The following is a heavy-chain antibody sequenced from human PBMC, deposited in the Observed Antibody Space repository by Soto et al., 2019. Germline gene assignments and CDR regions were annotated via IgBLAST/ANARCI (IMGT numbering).Heavy chain of an antibody. J-gene: IGHJ4*02. D-gene: IGHD6-19*01. CDR1: GGSISNNY. CDR3: ARHGHSTDWYGSWDH. V-gene: IGHV4-59*08. CDR2: IYYTGRP. Sequence: QVQLQESGPGLVKPSETLFLTCTVSGGSISNNYWSWIRQPPGKGLEWFGYIYYTGRPKYNPSLKRSVTILVDTSKNEFSLKMNSMPAADTAVYYCARHGHSTDWYGSWDHWGQGTLVTVSS.